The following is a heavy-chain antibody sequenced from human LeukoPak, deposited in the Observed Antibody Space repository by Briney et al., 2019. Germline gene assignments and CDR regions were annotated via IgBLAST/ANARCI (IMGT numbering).Heavy chain of an antibody. CDR1: GGSFSGYY. Sequence: SETLSLTCAVYGGSFSGYYWSWIRQPPGKGLEWIGEINHSGSTNYNPSLKSRVTISVDTSKNQFSLKLSSVTAADTAVYYCARHLSPYYGSGSYGSLDYWGQGTLVTVSS. CDR2: INHSGST. J-gene: IGHJ4*02. CDR3: ARHLSPYYGSGSYGSLDY. D-gene: IGHD3-10*01. V-gene: IGHV4-34*01.